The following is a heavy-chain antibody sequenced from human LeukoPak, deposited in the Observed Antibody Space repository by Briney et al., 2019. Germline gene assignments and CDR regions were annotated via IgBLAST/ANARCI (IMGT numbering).Heavy chain of an antibody. Sequence: PSETLSLTCTVSGGSISDYSWTWIRQPAGKGLEWIGRIYTGGSTNYNPSLKSRVTMSVDTSKNQFSLNLSSVTAADTAVYYCARGTLRGRVTYYFDYWGRGALVTVSS. V-gene: IGHV4-4*07. CDR2: IYTGGST. CDR1: GGSISDYS. D-gene: IGHD2-21*02. CDR3: ARGTLRGRVTYYFDY. J-gene: IGHJ4*02.